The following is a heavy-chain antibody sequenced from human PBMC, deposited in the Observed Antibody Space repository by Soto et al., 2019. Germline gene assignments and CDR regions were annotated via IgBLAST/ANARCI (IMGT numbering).Heavy chain of an antibody. CDR3: ARDPVAIDTAMVTTYYYMDV. Sequence: QVQLVESGGGVVQPGRSLRLSCAASGFTFSSYGMHWVRQAPGKGLEWVAVIWYDGSNKYYAGSVKGRFLICRANSKNTLYLQMNSLRAEDTAVYYCARDPVAIDTAMVTTYYYMDVWGKGTTVTVSS. CDR1: GFTFSSYG. D-gene: IGHD5-18*01. V-gene: IGHV3-33*01. CDR2: IWYDGSNK. J-gene: IGHJ6*03.